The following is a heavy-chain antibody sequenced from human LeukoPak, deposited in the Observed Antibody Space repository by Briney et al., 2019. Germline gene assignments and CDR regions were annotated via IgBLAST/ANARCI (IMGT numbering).Heavy chain of an antibody. CDR2: VHLNGAT. J-gene: IGHJ4*02. CDR3: TRESGAFSPFGF. V-gene: IGHV4-4*02. CDR1: GGSITTTNW. Sequence: SETLSLTCAVSGGSITTTNWWNWVRQPPGKGLEWIGEVHLNGATNYNPSLESRFSMSIDKSNNHLSLEVTSVTAADTAMYYCTRESGAFSPFGFWGQGTLVTVS. D-gene: IGHD1-26*01.